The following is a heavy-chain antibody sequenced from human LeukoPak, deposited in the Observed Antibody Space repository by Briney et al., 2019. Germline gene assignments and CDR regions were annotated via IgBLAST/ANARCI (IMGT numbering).Heavy chain of an antibody. V-gene: IGHV4-34*01. CDR3: ARADGGNSGYFDY. CDR2: INHSGST. Sequence: SETLSLTCAVYGGSFSGYYWSWIRQPPGKGLERIGEINHSGSTNYNPSLKSRVTISVDTSKNQFSLKLSSVTAADTAVYYCARADGGNSGYFDYWGQGTLVTVSS. CDR1: GGSFSGYY. D-gene: IGHD4-23*01. J-gene: IGHJ4*02.